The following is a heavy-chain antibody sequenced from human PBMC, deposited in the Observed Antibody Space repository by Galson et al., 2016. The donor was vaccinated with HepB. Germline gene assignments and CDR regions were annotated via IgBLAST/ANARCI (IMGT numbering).Heavy chain of an antibody. Sequence: SETLSLTCAVFGGTFNGYYWTWIRQSPGKGLEWIGEINHSGNTNYNPSLKSRVNLSVDMSKKQFTLQLTSVTAADRAIYYCARGTYYDSATRFDSWGQGTLVTVSS. CDR1: GGTFNGYY. CDR3: ARGTYYDSATRFDS. J-gene: IGHJ4*02. V-gene: IGHV4-34*01. D-gene: IGHD3-3*01. CDR2: INHSGNT.